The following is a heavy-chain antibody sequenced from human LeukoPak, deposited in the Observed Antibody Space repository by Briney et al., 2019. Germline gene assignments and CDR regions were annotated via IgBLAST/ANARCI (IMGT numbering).Heavy chain of an antibody. CDR2: INHSGST. CDR3: ARRPMVRGVSGAFDI. CDR1: GGSISSYY. J-gene: IGHJ3*02. D-gene: IGHD3-10*01. V-gene: IGHV4-34*01. Sequence: PSETLSLTCTVSGGSISSYYWSWIRQPPGKGLEWIGEINHSGSTNYNPSLKSRVTISVDTSKNQFSLKLSSVTAADTAVYYCARRPMVRGVSGAFDIWGQGTMVTVSS.